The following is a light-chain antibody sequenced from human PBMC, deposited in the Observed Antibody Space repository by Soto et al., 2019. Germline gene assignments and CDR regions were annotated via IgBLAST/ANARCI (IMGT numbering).Light chain of an antibody. CDR2: GAS. V-gene: IGKV3-20*01. CDR1: QTVNNNY. CDR3: QQYSDLPMT. Sequence: EIVLTQATGTTSFSPLERDICCCSASQTVNNNYLAWCQQKPGQAPRLLIYGASRRATGIPDRLSGSASGTDFTLTISRLEPEDFAVYFCQQYSDLPMTFGQGTRLEI. J-gene: IGKJ5*01.